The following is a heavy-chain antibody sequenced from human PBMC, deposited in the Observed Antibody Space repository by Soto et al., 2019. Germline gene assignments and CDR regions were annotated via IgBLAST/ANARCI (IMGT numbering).Heavy chain of an antibody. CDR2: TGLNGRTT. CDR3: ATVHGTSRSFDS. V-gene: IGHV3-23*01. CDR1: GFTFSTYT. J-gene: IGHJ4*02. Sequence: EVQLLESGGGLVQPGGSLRLSCAASGFTFSTYTMTWVRQAPGKGMEWVSSTGLNGRTTYYADSVKGRLTVSRDNSNNTLDLQMSSLRAEDSAVYYCATVHGTSRSFDSWGQGTLVTVSS.